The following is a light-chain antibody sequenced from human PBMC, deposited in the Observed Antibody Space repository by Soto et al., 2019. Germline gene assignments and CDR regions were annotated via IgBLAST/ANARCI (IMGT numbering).Light chain of an antibody. J-gene: IGKJ1*01. CDR2: DAS. CDR1: QRISGY. CDR3: QQRSNWPWT. V-gene: IGKV3-11*01. Sequence: EIVLTQSPATLSLSPGDRAALSCRASQRISGYLAWYQQRPGQAPRLLIYDASNRATGIPVRFSGSGSGTDYTLTSTNLESEDFAVYYCQQRSNWPWTFGQGTKVDIK.